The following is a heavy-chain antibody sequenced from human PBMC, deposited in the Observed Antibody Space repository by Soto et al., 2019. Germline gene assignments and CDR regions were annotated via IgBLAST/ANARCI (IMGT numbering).Heavy chain of an antibody. CDR2: ISYDGSNK. Sequence: TVGSLRLSCAASGFTFSSYGMHWVRQAPGKGLEWVAVISYDGSNKYYADSVKGRFTISRDNSKNTLYLQMNSLRAEDTAVYYCAKAGLVRGIYYFDYWGQGTLVTVSS. V-gene: IGHV3-30*18. CDR3: AKAGLVRGIYYFDY. D-gene: IGHD6-19*01. J-gene: IGHJ4*02. CDR1: GFTFSSYG.